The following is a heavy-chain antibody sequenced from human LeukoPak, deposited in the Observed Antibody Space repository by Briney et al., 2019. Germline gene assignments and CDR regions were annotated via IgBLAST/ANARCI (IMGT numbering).Heavy chain of an antibody. Sequence: GGSLRLSCAASGFTFSRYWMNWVRQVPGKGLEWVANIKEDGARLNYVDSVRGRFTISRDNAKGSLYLQMNSLRAEDTAVYYCVCHYSDTSGGYWGQGTLVTVSS. CDR2: IKEDGARL. CDR1: GFTFSRYW. J-gene: IGHJ4*02. V-gene: IGHV3-7*01. D-gene: IGHD3-22*01. CDR3: VCHYSDTSGGY.